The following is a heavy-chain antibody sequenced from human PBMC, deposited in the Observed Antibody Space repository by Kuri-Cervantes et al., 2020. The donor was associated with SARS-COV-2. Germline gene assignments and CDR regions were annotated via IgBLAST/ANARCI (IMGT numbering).Heavy chain of an antibody. V-gene: IGHV3-7*01. J-gene: IGHJ6*03. CDR1: GFTFSSYW. Sequence: GGSLKISCAGSGFTFSSYWMSWVRQATGKGLEWVVNRKQGGSEKYYVVSVKGRFTISRDNAEKSVYLQMNSLRAEDTAVYYCARNVRAPSRNNYYMDVWGKGTTVTVSS. CDR2: RKQGGSEK. CDR3: ARNVRAPSRNNYYMDV. D-gene: IGHD4-11*01.